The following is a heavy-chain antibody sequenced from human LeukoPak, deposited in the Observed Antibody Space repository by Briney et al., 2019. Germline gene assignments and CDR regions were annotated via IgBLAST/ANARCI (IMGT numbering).Heavy chain of an antibody. CDR3: AARTPDILTGYYSSFAFDP. Sequence: PSETLSLTCTVSGGSISSYYWSWIRQPPGKGLEWIGYIYYSGSTNYNPSLKSRVTISVDTSKNQFSLKLSSVTAADTPVYYCAARTPDILTGYYSSFAFDPWGQGTLVTVSS. J-gene: IGHJ5*02. CDR1: GGSISSYY. CDR2: IYYSGST. V-gene: IGHV4-59*01. D-gene: IGHD3-9*01.